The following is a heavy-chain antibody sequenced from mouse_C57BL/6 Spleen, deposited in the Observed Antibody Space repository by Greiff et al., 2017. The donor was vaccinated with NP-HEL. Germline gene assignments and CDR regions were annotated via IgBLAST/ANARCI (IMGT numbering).Heavy chain of an antibody. Sequence: VQLQQSGAELVRPGASVKLSCKASGYTFTDYYINWVKQRPGQGLEWIARIYPGSGNTYYNEKFKGKATLTAEKSSSTAYMQLSSLTSEDSAVYFCARHYDGYYEGYAMDYWGQGTSVTVSS. J-gene: IGHJ4*01. V-gene: IGHV1-76*01. D-gene: IGHD2-3*01. CDR3: ARHYDGYYEGYAMDY. CDR1: GYTFTDYY. CDR2: IYPGSGNT.